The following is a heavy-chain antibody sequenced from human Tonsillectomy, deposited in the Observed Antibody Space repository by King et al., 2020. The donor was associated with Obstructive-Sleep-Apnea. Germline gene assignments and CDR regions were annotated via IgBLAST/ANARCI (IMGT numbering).Heavy chain of an antibody. CDR2: IYPGDSDT. J-gene: IGHJ4*02. V-gene: IGHV5-51*01. CDR1: GYSFANYW. D-gene: IGHD5-18*01. Sequence: VQLVESGAEARKPGESLKISCKGSGYSFANYWIGWVRQMPGKGLEFMGIIYPGDSDTRYRPSFQGQVTISADKSISTAYLQWSSLKASDTAMYYCARGDGGFSYGPVYYFDYWGQGTLVTVSS. CDR3: ARGDGGFSYGPVYYFDY.